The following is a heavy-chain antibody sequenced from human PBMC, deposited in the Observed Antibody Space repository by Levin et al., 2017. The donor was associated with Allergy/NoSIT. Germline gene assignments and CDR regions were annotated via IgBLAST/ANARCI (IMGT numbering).Heavy chain of an antibody. J-gene: IGHJ4*02. CDR1: GFTFSSYS. Sequence: PGESLKISCAGSGFTFSSYSMNWVRQAPGKGPEWVSSPEWVASIISDSSYKVHANSVEGRFTISRDNAKNTLFLQMNSLRAEDTAVYYCARFETISVAGPDYWGPGTLVTVSS. CDR2: IISDSSYK. D-gene: IGHD6-19*01. V-gene: IGHV3-21*01. CDR3: ARFETISVAGPDY.